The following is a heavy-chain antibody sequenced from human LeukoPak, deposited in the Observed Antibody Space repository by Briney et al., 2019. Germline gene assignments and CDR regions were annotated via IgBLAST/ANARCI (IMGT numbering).Heavy chain of an antibody. CDR3: ARVDPGYCSGGSCYRPYDY. V-gene: IGHV3-7*01. D-gene: IGHD2-15*01. Sequence: GGSLRLSCAASGFTFSSYWMSWVRQAPGKGLEWVANIRQDGSEKYYVDSVKGRLTISRDNAKNSLYLQMNSLRAEDTAVYYCARVDPGYCSGGSCYRPYDYWGQGTLVTVSS. CDR1: GFTFSSYW. CDR2: IRQDGSEK. J-gene: IGHJ4*02.